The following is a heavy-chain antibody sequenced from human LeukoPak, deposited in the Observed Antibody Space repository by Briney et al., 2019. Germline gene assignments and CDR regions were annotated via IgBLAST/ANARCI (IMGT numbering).Heavy chain of an antibody. V-gene: IGHV2-70*11. J-gene: IGHJ4*02. Sequence: ESGPTLVNPTQTLTLTCTFSGFSLTTIGMCVSWIRQPPGKALEWLARIDWDDDKYYSTSLKTRLTISKDTSKNQVVLTMTNMDPVDTATYYCARIRPVFDSSGYYYFDHWGQGTLVTVSS. CDR3: ARIRPVFDSSGYYYFDH. CDR2: IDWDDDK. CDR1: GFSLTTIGMC. D-gene: IGHD3-22*01.